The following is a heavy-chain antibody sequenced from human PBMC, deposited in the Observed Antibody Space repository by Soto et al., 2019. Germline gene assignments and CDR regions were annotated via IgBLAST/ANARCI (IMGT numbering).Heavy chain of an antibody. D-gene: IGHD6-13*01. CDR1: GFTFSSYV. V-gene: IGHV3-23*01. J-gene: IGHJ4*02. Sequence: EVQLLESGGGLVQPGGSLRLSCAASGFTFSSYVMTWVRQAPGKGLEWVSGISDSGHRTYYADSVRGRFTISRDNSKNTLYLQMSSLRAEDTAVYYCAKVAAPLYFDYWGQGTLVTVAS. CDR3: AKVAAPLYFDY. CDR2: ISDSGHRT.